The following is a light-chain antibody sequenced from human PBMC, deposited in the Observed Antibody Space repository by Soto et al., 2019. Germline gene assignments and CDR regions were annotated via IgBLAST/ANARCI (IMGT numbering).Light chain of an antibody. CDR2: GAS. CDR3: QQYDNWPPWT. J-gene: IGKJ1*01. V-gene: IGKV3-15*01. CDR1: QSISSN. Sequence: EVVMTQSPATLSVSPGERATLSCRASQSISSNLAWYQQKPGQAPRLLIYGASTRASGISARFSGSGSGTDFTLTISSLQSEDFAVYCCQQYDNWPPWTFGQGPKVEIK.